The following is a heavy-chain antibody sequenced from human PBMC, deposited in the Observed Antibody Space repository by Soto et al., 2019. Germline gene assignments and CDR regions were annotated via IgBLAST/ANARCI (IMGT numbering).Heavy chain of an antibody. J-gene: IGHJ6*02. V-gene: IGHV4-4*02. Sequence: SETLSLTCAVSGGSISSSNWWSWVRQPPGKGLEWIGEIYHSGSTNYNPSLKSRVTISVDKSKNQFSLKLSSVTAADTAVYYCASTYYDFWRQVRDYGMDVWGQGTTVTVSS. D-gene: IGHD3-3*01. CDR1: GGSISSSNW. CDR3: ASTYYDFWRQVRDYGMDV. CDR2: IYHSGST.